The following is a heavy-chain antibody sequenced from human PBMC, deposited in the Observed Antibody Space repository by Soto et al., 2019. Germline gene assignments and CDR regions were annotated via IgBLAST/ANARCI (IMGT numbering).Heavy chain of an antibody. CDR3: AKGGGYEDH. CDR1: GGSVSSDY. V-gene: IGHV4-59*08. D-gene: IGHD6-19*01. J-gene: IGHJ4*02. Sequence: SETLSLTCTVSGGSVSSDYWSWIRQPPGKGLEWIGYTHNSGNTDYNPSLKSRVTISLDASRNEFSLSLRSVTAADTAVYYCAKGGGYEDHWGQVTLVPVSS. CDR2: THNSGNT.